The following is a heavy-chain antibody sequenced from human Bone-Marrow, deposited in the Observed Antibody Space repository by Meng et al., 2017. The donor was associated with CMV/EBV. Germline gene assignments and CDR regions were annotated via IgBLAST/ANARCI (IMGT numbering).Heavy chain of an antibody. J-gene: IGHJ3*02. CDR3: ARAGCSGGSCYSQRAFDI. V-gene: IGHV3-11*01. CDR1: GFTFSSYA. D-gene: IGHD2-15*01. CDR2: ISSSGSTI. Sequence: GESLKISCAASGFTFSSYAMSWIRQAPGKGLEWVSYISSSGSTIYYADSVKGRFTISRDNAKNSLYLQMNSLRAEDTAVYYCARAGCSGGSCYSQRAFDIWGQGTMVTVSS.